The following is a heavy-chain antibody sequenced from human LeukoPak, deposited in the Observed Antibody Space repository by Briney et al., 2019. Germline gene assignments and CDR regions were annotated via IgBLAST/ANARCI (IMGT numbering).Heavy chain of an antibody. CDR2: IYYSGST. V-gene: IGHV4-59*01. Sequence: SETLSLTCTVSGGSISNYYWTWIRQPPGKGLELIGYIYYSGSTNYNPSLKSRVTISVDTSKNQFSLKLTSVTAADTAVYYCARVFSGLDYWGQGTLVTVSS. D-gene: IGHD2-8*02. CDR1: GGSISNYY. CDR3: ARVFSGLDY. J-gene: IGHJ4*02.